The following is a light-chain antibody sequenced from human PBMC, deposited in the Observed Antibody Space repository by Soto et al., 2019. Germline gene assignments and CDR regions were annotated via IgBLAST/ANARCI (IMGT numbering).Light chain of an antibody. V-gene: IGLV2-8*01. J-gene: IGLJ2*01. Sequence: QSVLTQPPSASGSPGQSVTISCTGTSSDVGAYNYVSWYQQHPGKVPRLMIYGVTERPSGVPDRFSASKSGNTASLTVSGLQAEDEADYYCSSYAGSNTMIFGGGTKLTVL. CDR2: GVT. CDR1: SSDVGAYNY. CDR3: SSYAGSNTMI.